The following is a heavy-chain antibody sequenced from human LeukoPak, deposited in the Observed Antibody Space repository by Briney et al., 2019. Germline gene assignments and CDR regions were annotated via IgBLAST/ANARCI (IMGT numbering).Heavy chain of an antibody. D-gene: IGHD3-3*01. CDR1: GFTFNNYA. J-gene: IGHJ6*02. CDR3: ARVEDYDFWSGYGHYGMDV. V-gene: IGHV3-23*01. CDR2: ISGSGTST. Sequence: AGGSLRLSCAASGFTFNNYAMSWVRQAPGKGLEWVSAISGSGTSTYYTDSVKGRFTISRDNSKNTLYLQMNSLRVEDTAVYYCARVEDYDFWSGYGHYGMDVWGQGTTVTVSS.